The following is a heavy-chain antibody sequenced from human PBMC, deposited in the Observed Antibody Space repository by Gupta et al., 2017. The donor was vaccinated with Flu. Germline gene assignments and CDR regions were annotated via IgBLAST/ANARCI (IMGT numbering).Heavy chain of an antibody. CDR3: EREATGDGDCYVVG. CDR2: VNRDGFYS. D-gene: IGHD2-21*02. J-gene: IGHJ6*01. CDR1: GFIFSDYW. Sequence: DVRLEESGGGAFQPGGPLRYSSRVSGFIFSDYWLHWVRHGPGRGPMWVARVNRDGFYSPYAGSVDARFTISRDNAINTVYLQMHNLRVDDTAVYFCEREATGDGDCYVVGWG. V-gene: IGHV3-74*03.